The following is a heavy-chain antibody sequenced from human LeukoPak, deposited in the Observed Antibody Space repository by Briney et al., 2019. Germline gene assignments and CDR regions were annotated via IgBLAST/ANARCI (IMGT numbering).Heavy chain of an antibody. Sequence: SSETLSLTCAVYGGSFSFYYWSWIRQPPGKGLEWIGEINHSGSTNYNPSLKSRVTISVDTSKNQFSLKLSSVTAADTAVYYCARGKWVWPAAMCRNWFDPWGGGTLVTVSS. CDR1: GGSFSFYY. J-gene: IGHJ5*02. CDR3: ARGKWVWPAAMCRNWFDP. D-gene: IGHD2-2*01. V-gene: IGHV4-34*01. CDR2: INHSGST.